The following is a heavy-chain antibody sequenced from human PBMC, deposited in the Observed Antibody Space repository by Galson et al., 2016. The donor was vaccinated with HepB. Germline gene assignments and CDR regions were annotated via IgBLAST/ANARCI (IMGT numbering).Heavy chain of an antibody. V-gene: IGHV6-1*01. D-gene: IGHD6-13*01. CDR3: ARRGSKEKGYFDL. J-gene: IGHJ2*01. CDR2: TYYRSKWDN. Sequence: CAISGDSVSSDSAAWNWTRQSPSRGLEWLGRTYYRSKWDNEYAVSVRSRMTINPDTSKNQFSLQLNSVTPEDTAVYYCARRGSKEKGYFDLWGRGTLVTVSS. CDR1: GDSVSSDSAA.